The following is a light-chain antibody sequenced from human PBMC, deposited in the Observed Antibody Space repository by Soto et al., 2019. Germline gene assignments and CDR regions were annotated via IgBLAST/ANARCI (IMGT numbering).Light chain of an antibody. CDR3: SSYAGYNNGEV. V-gene: IGLV2-8*01. J-gene: IGLJ1*01. CDR1: SSDVGGYDY. Sequence: QSALTQPPSASGSPGQSVTISCTGTSSDVGGYDYVSWYQQHPGKAPKLMIYEVSKRPSGVPDRFSGSKSGNTASLTVSGLQADDAADCYCSSYAGYNNGEVFGTGTKLTVL. CDR2: EVS.